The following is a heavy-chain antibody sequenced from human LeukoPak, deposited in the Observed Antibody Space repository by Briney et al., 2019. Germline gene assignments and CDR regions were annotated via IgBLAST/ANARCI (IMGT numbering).Heavy chain of an antibody. V-gene: IGHV3-15*01. CDR1: GFTFSNAW. Sequence: GGSLRLSCAASGFTFSNAWMSWVRQAPGKGLEWVGRIKSKTDGGTADYAAPVKGRFTISRDDSKNTLYLQMNSLKTEDTAVYYCTTGATYYYGSGSYYPFDYWGQGTLVTVSS. CDR2: IKSKTDGGTA. J-gene: IGHJ4*02. D-gene: IGHD3-10*01. CDR3: TTGATYYYGSGSYYPFDY.